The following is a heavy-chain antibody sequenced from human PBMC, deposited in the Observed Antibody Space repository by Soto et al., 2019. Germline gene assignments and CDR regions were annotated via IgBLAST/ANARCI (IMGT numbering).Heavy chain of an antibody. Sequence: PSETLSLTCTVSGGSISSSSYYWGWIRQPPGKGLEWIGSIYYSGSTYYNPSLKSRVTISVDTSKNQFSLKLSSVTAADTAVYYCARTQKELRYFDWSLVRFDLWGQRTLVTVSS. CDR2: IYYSGST. V-gene: IGHV4-39*01. CDR1: GGSISSSSYY. J-gene: IGHJ5*02. CDR3: ARTQKELRYFDWSLVRFDL. D-gene: IGHD3-9*01.